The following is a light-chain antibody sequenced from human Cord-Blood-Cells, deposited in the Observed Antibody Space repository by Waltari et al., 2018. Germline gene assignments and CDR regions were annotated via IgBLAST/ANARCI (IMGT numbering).Light chain of an antibody. Sequence: DIVMTQSPDSLDGSLGGRASINCTLSQIALYGSKNKNYLAWYQQKPGQRPKVLIYWASTRESGVPDRFSGSGSGPDYSLTISSLQAEDVVVYYCQQYYSTPYSVGHGIKLEIK. CDR1: QIALYGSKNKNY. J-gene: IGKJ2*03. V-gene: IGKV4-1*01. CDR2: WAS. CDR3: QQYYSTPYS.